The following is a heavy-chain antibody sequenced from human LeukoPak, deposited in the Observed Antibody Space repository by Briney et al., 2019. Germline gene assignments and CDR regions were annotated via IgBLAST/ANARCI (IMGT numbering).Heavy chain of an antibody. J-gene: IGHJ4*02. D-gene: IGHD3-22*01. V-gene: IGHV4-39*07. CDR3: ARDANYDSSGYCHDY. CDR1: DGSISSNSYY. Sequence: PSETLSLTCTVSDGSISSNSYYWGWIRQPPGKGLEWIGSISYSGRTYYNPFLKSRVTMSVDTSKNQFSLKLSSVTAADTAVYYCARDANYDSSGYCHDYWGQGTLVTVSS. CDR2: ISYSGRT.